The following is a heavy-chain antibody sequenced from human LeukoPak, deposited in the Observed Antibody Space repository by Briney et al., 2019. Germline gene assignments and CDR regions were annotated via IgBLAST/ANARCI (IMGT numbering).Heavy chain of an antibody. V-gene: IGHV3-7*01. CDR2: IKQDGSEK. J-gene: IGHJ4*02. Sequence: SGFTXXSYWMSWVRQAPGKGLEWVANIKQDGSEKYYVDSVKGRFTISRDNAKNSLYLQMNSLRAEDTAVYYCARVKGYSGSYYYFDYWGQGTLVTVSS. D-gene: IGHD1-26*01. CDR3: ARVKGYSGSYYYFDY. CDR1: GFTXXSYW.